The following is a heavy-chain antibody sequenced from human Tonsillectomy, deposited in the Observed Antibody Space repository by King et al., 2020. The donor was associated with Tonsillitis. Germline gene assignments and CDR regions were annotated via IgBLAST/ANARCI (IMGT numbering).Heavy chain of an antibody. V-gene: IGHV3-30*18. CDR1: GFTFSNCA. Sequence: VQLVESGGGVVQPGRSLRLSCAASGFTFSNCAMHWVRQAPGKGPEWVAVVSFDGIDKYYGDSVKGRFTISRDNSKKTVYLQMNSLRAEDTAVYYCAKDRGGSILTGYYSILDYWGQGALVTVSS. CDR3: AKDRGGSILTGYYSILDY. D-gene: IGHD3-9*01. CDR2: VSFDGIDK. J-gene: IGHJ4*02.